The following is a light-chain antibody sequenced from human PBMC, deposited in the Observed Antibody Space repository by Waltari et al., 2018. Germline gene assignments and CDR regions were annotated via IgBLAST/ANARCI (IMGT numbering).Light chain of an antibody. V-gene: IGLV2-14*01. J-gene: IGLJ2*01. CDR2: GVT. CDR1: SSDVGGYNY. Sequence: QSALTQPASVSGSPGQSITISCTGTSSDVGGYNYVSRYQQHPGKAPKLMIYGVTNRHSGVSNRFSGSKSGNTASLTISGLQAEDEANFYCSSYTSSGTLVFGGGTKLTVL. CDR3: SSYTSSGTLV.